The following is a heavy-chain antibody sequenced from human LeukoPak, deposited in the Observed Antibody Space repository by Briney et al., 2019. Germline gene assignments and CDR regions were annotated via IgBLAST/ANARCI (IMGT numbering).Heavy chain of an antibody. CDR1: GGTFSSYS. J-gene: IGHJ4*02. Sequence: SCKASGGTFSSYSMNWVRQAPGKGLEWVSYISSSSSTIYYADSVKGRFTISRDNAKNSLYLQMNSLRAEDTAVYYCARDSLWFGELWGYYFDYWGQGTLVTVSS. V-gene: IGHV3-48*01. CDR3: ARDSLWFGELWGYYFDY. CDR2: ISSSSSTI. D-gene: IGHD3-10*01.